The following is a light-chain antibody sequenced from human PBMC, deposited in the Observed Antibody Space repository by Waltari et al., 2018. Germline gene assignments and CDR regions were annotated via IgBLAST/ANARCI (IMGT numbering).Light chain of an antibody. Sequence: QLMLTQSPSASASLGASVKLTCTLSSGHNNYPIAWHQQQPEKGPRYWMTVNSDGSHIKGDGFPDRFAGAGAGAERYLTISSLHSEDETDYDCQTGGFGIWVFGGGTKLTVL. CDR2: VNSDGSH. CDR3: QTGGFGIWV. CDR1: SGHNNYP. J-gene: IGLJ3*02. V-gene: IGLV4-69*01.